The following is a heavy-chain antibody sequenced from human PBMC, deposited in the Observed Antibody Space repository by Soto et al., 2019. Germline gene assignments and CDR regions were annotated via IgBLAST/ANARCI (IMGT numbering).Heavy chain of an antibody. D-gene: IGHD2-2*01. Sequence: SETLSLTCTVSGGSISSYYWSWIRQPPGKGLEWIGYIYYSGSTNYNPSLKSRVTISVDTSKNQFSLKLSSVTAADTAVYYCARCIVVVPAAMQSHYYYYMDVWGKGTTVTVSS. CDR2: IYYSGST. CDR3: ARCIVVVPAAMQSHYYYYMDV. V-gene: IGHV4-59*01. CDR1: GGSISSYY. J-gene: IGHJ6*03.